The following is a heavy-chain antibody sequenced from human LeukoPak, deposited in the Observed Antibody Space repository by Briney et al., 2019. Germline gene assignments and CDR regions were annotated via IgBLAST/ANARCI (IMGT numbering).Heavy chain of an antibody. CDR1: GGSISSYY. CDR3: ARGFQWLEYN. D-gene: IGHD6-19*01. V-gene: IGHV4-59*01. J-gene: IGHJ4*02. CDR2: IYYSGST. Sequence: PSETLSLTCTVSGGSISSYYWSWIRQPPGKGLEWIGYIYYSGSTNYNPSLKSRVTMSVDTSKNQFSLKLSSMTAADTAVYYCARGFQWLEYNWGQGTLVTVSS.